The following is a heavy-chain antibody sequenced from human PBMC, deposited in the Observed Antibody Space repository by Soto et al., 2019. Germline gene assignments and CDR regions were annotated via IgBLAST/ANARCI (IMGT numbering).Heavy chain of an antibody. Sequence: ASVKVSCKASGYTLTNYPMHWVRQAPGQMLEWMGWINAGNGNTKYSQKFQGRVTITRDTSASTAYMELSSLRSEDTAVYYCARDDNWADYWGQGTLVTVSS. D-gene: IGHD1-1*01. CDR1: GYTLTNYP. CDR3: ARDDNWADY. V-gene: IGHV1-3*01. CDR2: INAGNGNT. J-gene: IGHJ4*02.